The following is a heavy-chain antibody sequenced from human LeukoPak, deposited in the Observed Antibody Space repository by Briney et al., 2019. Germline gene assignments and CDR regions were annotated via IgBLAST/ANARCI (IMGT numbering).Heavy chain of an antibody. CDR1: GYTFTTYD. CDR3: ARGRGSGHKENRFDP. CDR2: MNPNGGNT. D-gene: IGHD6-19*01. Sequence: GASVKVSCKASGYTFTTYDINWVRQATGQGVEWMGWMNPNGGNTGYTQKFQGRVTMTRNTSISTAYMELSSLRSEDTAVYYCARGRGSGHKENRFDPWGQGTLVTVSS. V-gene: IGHV1-8*01. J-gene: IGHJ5*02.